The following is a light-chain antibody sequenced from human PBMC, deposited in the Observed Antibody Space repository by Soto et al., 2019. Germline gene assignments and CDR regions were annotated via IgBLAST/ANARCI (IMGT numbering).Light chain of an antibody. Sequence: EIVLTPSPGTLSLSPGERATLSCRASQSVSSSYLAWYQQKPGQAPRLLIYGASSRATGIPDRFSGSGSGTDFTLTSSRLEPEDFAVYYCQQYGSSHTFGQGTKLEIK. J-gene: IGKJ2*01. V-gene: IGKV3-20*01. CDR2: GAS. CDR1: QSVSSSY. CDR3: QQYGSSHT.